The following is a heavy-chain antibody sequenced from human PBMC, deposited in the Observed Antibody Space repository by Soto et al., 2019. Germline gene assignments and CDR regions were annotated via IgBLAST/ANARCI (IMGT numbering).Heavy chain of an antibody. Sequence: GGSLRLSCAASGLTFSNFAMSWVRQAPGKGLQWLSSITGSGGSTYYADSVKGRFTISRDNSKSTLYLQMNSLRAEDTAVYYCAKDAERYCSSTSCLRYFQHWGQGTLVTVSS. CDR3: AKDAERYCSSTSCLRYFQH. CDR2: ITGSGGST. D-gene: IGHD2-2*01. V-gene: IGHV3-23*01. J-gene: IGHJ1*01. CDR1: GLTFSNFA.